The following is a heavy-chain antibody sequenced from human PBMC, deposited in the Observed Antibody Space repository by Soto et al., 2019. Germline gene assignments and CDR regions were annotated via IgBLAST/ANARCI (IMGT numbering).Heavy chain of an antibody. CDR1: GYSFTSYW. CDR3: ARQSPDMVVVPAKYYYYGMDV. V-gene: IGHV5-10-1*01. CDR2: IDPSDSYT. J-gene: IGHJ6*02. D-gene: IGHD2-2*01. Sequence: GESLKISCKGSGYSFTSYWISWVRQMPGKGLEWMGRIDPSDSYTNYSPSFQGHVTISADKSISTAYLQWSSLKASDTAMYYCARQSPDMVVVPAKYYYYGMDVWGQGTRVTVSS.